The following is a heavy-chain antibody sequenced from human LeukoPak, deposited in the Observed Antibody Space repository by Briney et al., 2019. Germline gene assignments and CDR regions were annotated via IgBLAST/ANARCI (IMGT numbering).Heavy chain of an antibody. CDR1: GFTFSSYG. CDR2: IWYDGSNK. Sequence: GGSLRLSCAASGFTFSSYGMHWVRQAPGKGLEWVAVIWYDGSNKYYADSVKGRYTISRDNSKNTLYLQMNSLRAEDTAVYYCAKDLNYYYMDVWGKGTTVTVSS. V-gene: IGHV3-33*06. CDR3: AKDLNYYYMDV. J-gene: IGHJ6*03.